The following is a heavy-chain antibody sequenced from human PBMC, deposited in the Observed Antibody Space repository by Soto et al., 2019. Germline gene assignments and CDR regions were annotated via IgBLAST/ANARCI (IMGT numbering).Heavy chain of an antibody. CDR1: GYTFTCHY. Sequence: VSVRVYCQASGYTFTCHYMHWVRQAPGQGIEWMGWINPNSGGTNYAQKFQGWVTMTRDTSISTAYMELSRLRSDDTAVYYCARVRLEHDYGDYVGGSVYGMDVWGQGTTVTVSS. D-gene: IGHD4-17*01. CDR3: ARVRLEHDYGDYVGGSVYGMDV. V-gene: IGHV1-2*04. J-gene: IGHJ6*02. CDR2: INPNSGGT.